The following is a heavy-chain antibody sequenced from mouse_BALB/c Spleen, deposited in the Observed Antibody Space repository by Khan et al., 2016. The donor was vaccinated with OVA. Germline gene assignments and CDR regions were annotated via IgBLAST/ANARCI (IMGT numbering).Heavy chain of an antibody. CDR2: INPSTGYT. Sequence: QVQLKESGAELAKPGASVKMSCTASGYTFTSYWMHWVNQSPGQGLEWIGYINPSTGYTEYNHRFKNKATLTADKSSSTAYMQLSSLTSEESAVYDCANHGSSSAGLTYWGQGTLVTGSA. V-gene: IGHV1-7*01. CDR3: ANHGSSSAGLTY. D-gene: IGHD1-1*01. CDR1: GYTFTSYW. J-gene: IGHJ3*01.